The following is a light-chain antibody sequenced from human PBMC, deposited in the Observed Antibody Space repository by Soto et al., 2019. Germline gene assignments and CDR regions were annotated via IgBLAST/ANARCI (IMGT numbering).Light chain of an antibody. Sequence: EIVLTQSPGTLSLSPGERAALSCRASQNVSSKFLAWYQQKPGQAPRLLIYAASNRATGIPDRFSGSGSGTDFTLTISRLEPEDFAVYYCQQSGSSPPTFGQGTKVEIK. J-gene: IGKJ1*01. CDR2: AAS. CDR3: QQSGSSPPT. V-gene: IGKV3-20*01. CDR1: QNVSSKF.